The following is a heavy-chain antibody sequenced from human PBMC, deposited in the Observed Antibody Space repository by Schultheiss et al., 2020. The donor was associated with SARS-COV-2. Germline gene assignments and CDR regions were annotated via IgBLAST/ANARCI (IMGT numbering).Heavy chain of an antibody. V-gene: IGHV1-18*01. CDR1: GYTFTSYG. CDR3: ARDHGDYGDYDYYYYMDV. D-gene: IGHD4-17*01. Sequence: ASVKVSCKASGYTFTSYGISWVRQAPGQGLEWMGWISAYNGNTNYAQKLQGRVTMTTDTSTSTAYMELRSLRSDDTAVYYCARDHGDYGDYDYYYYMDVWGKGTTVTVSS. CDR2: ISAYNGNT. J-gene: IGHJ6*03.